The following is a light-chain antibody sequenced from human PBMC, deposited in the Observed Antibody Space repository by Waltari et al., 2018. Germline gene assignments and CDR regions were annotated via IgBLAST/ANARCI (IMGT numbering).Light chain of an antibody. Sequence: DIQMTQSPPSLSASVGDKVIITCRASQPITTYLNWYQQKPGEAPKVLIYGTSSVQSGVPSRFSGSGSEKDFTLTISSLQPEDSATYYCQQSYRRWTFGQGTRVEVK. CDR1: QPITTY. CDR3: QQSYRRWT. J-gene: IGKJ1*01. V-gene: IGKV1-39*01. CDR2: GTS.